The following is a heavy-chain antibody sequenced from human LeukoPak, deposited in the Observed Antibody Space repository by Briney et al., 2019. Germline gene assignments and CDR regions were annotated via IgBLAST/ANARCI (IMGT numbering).Heavy chain of an antibody. V-gene: IGHV1-18*04. CDR3: ARGPHERSGYPDD. D-gene: IGHD3-22*01. CDR2: ISPYNGNT. Sequence: ASVKVSCKASGYTFTGYYMHWVRQAPGQGLEWMGWISPYNGNTNYAQKFQGRVTLTTDTSTSTAYMELRSLRSDDTAVYYCARGPHERSGYPDDWGQGTLVTVSS. CDR1: GYTFTGYY. J-gene: IGHJ4*02.